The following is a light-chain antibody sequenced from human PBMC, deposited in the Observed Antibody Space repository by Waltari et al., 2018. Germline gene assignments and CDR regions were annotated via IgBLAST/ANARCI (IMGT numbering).Light chain of an antibody. CDR2: AAS. V-gene: IGKV1-39*01. CDR3: QQTYSIPIT. CDR1: KSIYSY. J-gene: IGKJ5*01. Sequence: DIQMTQSQSSLSASVGARVTITSRASKSIYSYLNWYQQKPGKAPKFLIYAASSLQSGVPSRFSGSGSGTDFTLTISSLQPEDFATYYCQQTYSIPITFGQGTRLEIK.